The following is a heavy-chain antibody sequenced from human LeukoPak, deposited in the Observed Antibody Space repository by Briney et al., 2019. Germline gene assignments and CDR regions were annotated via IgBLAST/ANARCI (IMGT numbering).Heavy chain of an antibody. CDR1: GYTFTSYG. Sequence: ASVRVSCKASGYTFTSYGISWVRQAPGQELEWMGWISAYNGNTNYAQKLQGRVTMTTDTSTSTAYMEPRSLRSDDTAVYYCARVEVLGAVADFDYWGQGTLVTVSS. J-gene: IGHJ4*02. CDR3: ARVEVLGAVADFDY. CDR2: ISAYNGNT. D-gene: IGHD6-19*01. V-gene: IGHV1-18*01.